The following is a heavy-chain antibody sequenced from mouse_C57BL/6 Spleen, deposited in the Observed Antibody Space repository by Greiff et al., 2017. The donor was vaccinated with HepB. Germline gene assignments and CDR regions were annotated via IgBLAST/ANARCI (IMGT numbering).Heavy chain of an antibody. CDR1: GFTFSDYG. V-gene: IGHV5-17*01. Sequence: EVQVVESGGGLVKPGGSLKLSCAASGFTFSDYGMHWVRQAPEKGLEWVAYISSGSSTIYYADTVKGRFTISRDNAKNTLFLQMTSLRSEDTAMYYCAKTAQATYSYAMDYWGQGTSVTVSS. CDR3: AKTAQATYSYAMDY. J-gene: IGHJ4*01. D-gene: IGHD3-2*02. CDR2: ISSGSSTI.